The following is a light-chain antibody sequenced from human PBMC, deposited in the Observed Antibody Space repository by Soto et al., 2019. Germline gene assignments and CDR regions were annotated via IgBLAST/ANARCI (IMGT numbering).Light chain of an antibody. CDR2: ENN. CDR3: QSYDSSLSGYV. Sequence: QSVLTQPPSVSAAPGQRVTISCTGSSSNIGAGYEAHWYQQVPGTAPKLLIYENNNRPSGVPDRFSGSKSGTSASLAITGLQAEDEAEYYCQSYDSSLSGYVFGTGTNVTV. CDR1: SSNIGAGYE. J-gene: IGLJ1*01. V-gene: IGLV1-40*01.